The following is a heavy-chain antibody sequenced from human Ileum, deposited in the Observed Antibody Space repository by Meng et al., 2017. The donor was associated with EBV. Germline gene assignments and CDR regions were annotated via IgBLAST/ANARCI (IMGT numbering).Heavy chain of an antibody. J-gene: IGHJ4*02. Sequence: GRAVRPGMSLRLPRSSVGCIVQNSGTLVVRLAPVKGLEWTDTISYHGISKTFRDAAKSRFVISSVNSKETVYLQMNGLRPEGTAMYYCVKEINRNDHYFEYWGKGTLVTVSS. CDR2: ISYHGISK. V-gene: IGHV3-30*18. CDR1: GCIVQNSG. D-gene: IGHD1-20*01. CDR3: VKEINRNDHYFEY.